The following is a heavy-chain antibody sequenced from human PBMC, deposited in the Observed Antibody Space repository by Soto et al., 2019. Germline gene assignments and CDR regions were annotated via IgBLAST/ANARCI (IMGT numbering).Heavy chain of an antibody. Sequence: SGPTLVNPTETLTLTCTFSGFSFTTTRMGVVWTRQPPGKALEWLAIIYWDGESRDNPLLRRRLTLTEDTAKNQVVLTMTNMDPPDTATYYCANRDSTGITTYLDSWGQGIPVTVSA. J-gene: IGHJ4*02. CDR3: ANRDSTGITTYLDS. CDR1: GFSFTTTRMG. V-gene: IGHV2-5*02. D-gene: IGHD1-1*01. CDR2: IYWDGES.